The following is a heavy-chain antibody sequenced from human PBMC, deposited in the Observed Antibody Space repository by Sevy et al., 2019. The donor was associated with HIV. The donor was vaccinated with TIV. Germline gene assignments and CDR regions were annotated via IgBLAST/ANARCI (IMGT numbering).Heavy chain of an antibody. Sequence: GGSLRLSCTASGFTFSSYVISWVRQAPGKGLEWVSSISSSSSYIYYADSVKGRFTISRDNAKNSLYLQMNSLRAEDTAVYYCASVEYSSSSVFDYWGQGTLVTVSS. CDR1: GFTFSSYV. D-gene: IGHD6-6*01. CDR2: ISSSSSYI. V-gene: IGHV3-21*01. J-gene: IGHJ4*02. CDR3: ASVEYSSSSVFDY.